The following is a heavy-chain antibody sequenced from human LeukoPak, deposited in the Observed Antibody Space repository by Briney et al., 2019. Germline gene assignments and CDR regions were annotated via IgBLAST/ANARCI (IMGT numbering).Heavy chain of an antibody. Sequence: SETLSLTCAVYGGSFTRYYWSWIRQSPGKGLEWIAEIDHRGDTNYNPSVKSRVTISVDTSRNQFSLKVRSLSAADTAVYYCARGATISETGYFDFWGQGTLVTVSS. CDR2: IDHRGDT. CDR3: ARGATISETGYFDF. V-gene: IGHV4-34*01. D-gene: IGHD5-24*01. J-gene: IGHJ4*03. CDR1: GGSFTRYY.